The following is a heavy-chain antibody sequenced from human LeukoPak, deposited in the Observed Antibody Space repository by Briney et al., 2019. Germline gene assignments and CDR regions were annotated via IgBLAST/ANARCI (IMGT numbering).Heavy chain of an antibody. Sequence: PGGSLRLSCAASGLTVFSSYMSWVRQAPGKGLEWVSYISSSGSTIFYADSVKGRFTISRDNAKNSLYLQMNSLRAEDTAVYYCARLYSSSSGLRASDYWGQGTLVTVSS. CDR2: ISSSGSTI. CDR1: GLTVFSSY. CDR3: ARLYSSSSGLRASDY. V-gene: IGHV3-11*04. J-gene: IGHJ4*02. D-gene: IGHD6-6*01.